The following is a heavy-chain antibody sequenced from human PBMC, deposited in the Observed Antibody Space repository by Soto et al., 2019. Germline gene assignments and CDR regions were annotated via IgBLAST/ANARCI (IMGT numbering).Heavy chain of an antibody. V-gene: IGHV3-23*01. CDR3: ANLPRSGSYLKVRDY. J-gene: IGHJ4*02. D-gene: IGHD1-26*01. CDR2: ISGSGGST. CDR1: GFTFSSYA. Sequence: PGGSLRLSCAASGFTFSSYAMSWVRQAPGKGLEWVSAISGSGGSTYYADSVKGRFTISRDNSKNTLYLQMNSLRAEDTAVYYRANLPRSGSYLKVRDYWGQGTLVTVSS.